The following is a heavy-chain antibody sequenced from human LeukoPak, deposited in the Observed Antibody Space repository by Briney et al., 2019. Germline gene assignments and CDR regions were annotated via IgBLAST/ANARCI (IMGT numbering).Heavy chain of an antibody. D-gene: IGHD3-22*01. J-gene: IGHJ5*02. V-gene: IGHV1-18*01. CDR2: ISAYNGNT. CDR3: ARLYHDSSGSSNRFDP. CDR1: GYTFTSYG. Sequence: ASVKVSCKASGYTFTSYGISWVRQAPGQGLEWMGWISAYNGNTKYEQKLQGRVTMTTDTSTSTAYMELRSLRSDDTAVYYCARLYHDSSGSSNRFDPWGQGTLVTVSS.